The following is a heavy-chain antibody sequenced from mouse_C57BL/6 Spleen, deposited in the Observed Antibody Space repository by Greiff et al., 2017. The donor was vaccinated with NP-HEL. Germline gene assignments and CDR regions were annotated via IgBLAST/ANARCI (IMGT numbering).Heavy chain of an antibody. J-gene: IGHJ2*01. V-gene: IGHV1-62-2*01. CDR3: ARHEGFYYYGSSYVFGY. Sequence: QVQLKESGAELVKPGASVKLSCKASGYTFTEYTIHWVKQRSGQGLEWIGWFYPGSGSIKYNEKFKDKATLTADKSSSTVYMELSRLTSEDSAVYFCARHEGFYYYGSSYVFGYWGQGTTLTVSS. CDR2: FYPGSGSI. CDR1: GYTFTEYT. D-gene: IGHD1-1*01.